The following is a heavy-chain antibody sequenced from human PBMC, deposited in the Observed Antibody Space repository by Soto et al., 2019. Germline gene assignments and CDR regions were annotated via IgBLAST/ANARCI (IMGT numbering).Heavy chain of an antibody. CDR1: GDSISTSGYY. V-gene: IGHV4-31*03. Sequence: QVQLQESGPGLVKHSQTLTLTCTVSGDSISTSGYYWSWIRQLPGKGLEWIGYIYYRGSTYYNPSLKSRVSMSEDTSKNHFSLKLRSVTAADTAVYYCARQLGHCINGICPENWFDPWGQGTLVTVSS. CDR3: ARQLGHCINGICPENWFDP. CDR2: IYYRGST. D-gene: IGHD2-8*01. J-gene: IGHJ5*02.